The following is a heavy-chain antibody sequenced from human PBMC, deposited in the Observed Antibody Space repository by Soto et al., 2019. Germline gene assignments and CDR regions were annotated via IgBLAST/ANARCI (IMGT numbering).Heavy chain of an antibody. V-gene: IGHV4-59*01. J-gene: IGHJ3*02. CDR1: GGSISSYY. D-gene: IGHD3-22*01. CDR3: ARGRGSSGYYRGGAFDI. Sequence: SETLSLTCTVSGGSISSYYWSWIRQPPGKGLEWIGYIYYSGSTNYNPSLKSRVTISVDTSKNQFSLKLSSVTAADTAVYYCARGRGSSGYYRGGAFDIWGQGTMVTVSS. CDR2: IYYSGST.